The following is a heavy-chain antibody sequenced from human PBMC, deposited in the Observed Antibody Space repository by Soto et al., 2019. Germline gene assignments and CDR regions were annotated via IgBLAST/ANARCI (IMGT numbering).Heavy chain of an antibody. D-gene: IGHD2-2*01. CDR1: GGSFSAYY. CDR3: TFRCTNCYVFGD. J-gene: IGHJ1*01. V-gene: IGHV4-34*02. CDR2: INHSGST. Sequence: QVQLQQWGAGLLKPSETLPLTCAVYGGSFSAYYWSWICQPPGKGLEWIGEINHSGSTNYNPSLKSRVTISVDTSKKQFSLKLSSVTAADTAVYYCTFRCTNCYVFGDWGQGTPVTVSS.